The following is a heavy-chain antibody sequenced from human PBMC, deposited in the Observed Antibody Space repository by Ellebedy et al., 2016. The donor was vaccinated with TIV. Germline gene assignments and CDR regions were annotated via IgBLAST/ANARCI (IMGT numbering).Heavy chain of an antibody. CDR1: GGSISSSDYY. J-gene: IGHJ4*02. Sequence: SETLSLTCTASGGSISSSDYYWGWIRQPPGKGLEWIGHISYSGGTNSNPSLKSRVTTSVDTTKNQFSLKLTSVTAADTAVYYCARLPRGNIFGYFDYWGQGILVTVSS. CDR3: ARLPRGNIFGYFDY. V-gene: IGHV4-39*07. D-gene: IGHD5-18*01. CDR2: ISYSGGT.